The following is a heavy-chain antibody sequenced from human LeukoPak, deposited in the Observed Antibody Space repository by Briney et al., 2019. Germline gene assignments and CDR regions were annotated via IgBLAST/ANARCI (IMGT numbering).Heavy chain of an antibody. Sequence: GGTLRLSCAASGFTFSSHGMSWVRQAPGKGLEWVSSIKWNGGSTGYADSVKGRFTISRDNAKNSLYLQMNSLRAEDTALYYCARDGGDCSGDSCYVDYWGQGTLVTVSS. V-gene: IGHV3-20*04. CDR3: ARDGGDCSGDSCYVDY. D-gene: IGHD2-15*01. J-gene: IGHJ4*02. CDR2: IKWNGGST. CDR1: GFTFSSHG.